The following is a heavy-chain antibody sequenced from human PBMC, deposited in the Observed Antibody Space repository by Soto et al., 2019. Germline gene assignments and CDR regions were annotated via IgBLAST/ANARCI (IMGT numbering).Heavy chain of an antibody. CDR2: INQDGSEK. J-gene: IGHJ6*02. CDR1: GFTFSSYW. V-gene: IGHV3-7*03. CDR3: AREGYDILTGYYSSGGMDV. D-gene: IGHD3-9*01. Sequence: GGSLRRSGAASGFTFSSYWVSWVRQAPGKGLEWVANINQDGSEKYYVDSVKGRFTISRDNAKNSLYLQMNSLRGEDTAVYYCAREGYDILTGYYSSGGMDVWGQGTTVPVSS.